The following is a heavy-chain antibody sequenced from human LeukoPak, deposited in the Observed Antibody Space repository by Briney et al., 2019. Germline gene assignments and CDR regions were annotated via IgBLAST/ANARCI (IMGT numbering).Heavy chain of an antibody. V-gene: IGHV5-51*01. Sequence: GESLKISCKGSGYSFTSYWIGWVRQMPGKGLEWMGIIYPGDSDTRYSPSFQGQVTISADKSISTAYLQWSSLKASDTAMYYCARTITMVRGVIITPDYWGQGTLVTVSS. J-gene: IGHJ4*02. CDR1: GYSFTSYW. CDR2: IYPGDSDT. CDR3: ARTITMVRGVIITPDY. D-gene: IGHD3-10*01.